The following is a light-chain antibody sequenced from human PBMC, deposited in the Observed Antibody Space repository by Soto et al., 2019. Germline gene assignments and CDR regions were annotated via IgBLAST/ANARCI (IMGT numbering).Light chain of an antibody. V-gene: IGLV2-23*01. Sequence: QSVLTQPASVSGSPGQSITIFCTGTSSDVGNYNLVSWYQHHPGEAPQLIIYEGDKRPSGVSHRFSTSKSDNTASLTISELQAEDEADYYCCSYAGGNTYVFGTGTKVTVL. J-gene: IGLJ1*01. CDR3: CSYAGGNTYV. CDR2: EGD. CDR1: SSDVGNYNL.